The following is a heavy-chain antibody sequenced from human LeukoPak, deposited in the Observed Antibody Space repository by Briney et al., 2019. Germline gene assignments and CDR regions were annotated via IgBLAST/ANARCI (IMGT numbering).Heavy chain of an antibody. CDR1: GDSVTSGNYY. CDR2: VFYSGHI. V-gene: IGHV4-39*07. D-gene: IGHD5-12*01. J-gene: IGHJ6*03. CDR3: ARLSGYGLHYYYYMDV. Sequence: SETLSLTCTVAGDSVTSGNYYWGWVRQTPGKELEWIGNVFYSGHIYYNPSLKSRITVSADTSKNVFSLKLTSVTAADTAVYYCARLSGYGLHYYYYMDVWGKGTTVTVSS.